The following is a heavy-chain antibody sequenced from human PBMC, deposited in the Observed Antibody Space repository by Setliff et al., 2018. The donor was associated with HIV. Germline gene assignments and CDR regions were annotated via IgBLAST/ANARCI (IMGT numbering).Heavy chain of an antibody. CDR3: ARQDIPTGYYLFDY. J-gene: IGHJ4*02. CDR1: GYKFTGHH. V-gene: IGHV1-2*06. D-gene: IGHD3-9*01. Sequence: ASVKVSCKASGYKFTGHHIQWMRQAPGQGLEWMGRINPNMGDTQYAQKFQGRIIMARDTSINTVYMELSSLTSADTALYYCARQDIPTGYYLFDYWGQGTQVTVSS. CDR2: INPNMGDT.